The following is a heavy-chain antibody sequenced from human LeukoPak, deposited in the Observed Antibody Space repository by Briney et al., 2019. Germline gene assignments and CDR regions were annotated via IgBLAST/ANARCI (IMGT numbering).Heavy chain of an antibody. Sequence: GGSLRLSCAASGFTFSSYWMSWVRQAPGKGLEWVANIKQDGSEKYYVDSVKGRFTISRDNAKNSLYLQMNSLRAEDTAVYYCASENYGDYGDADYWGQGTLVTVSS. CDR1: GFTFSSYW. CDR2: IKQDGSEK. D-gene: IGHD4-17*01. J-gene: IGHJ4*02. CDR3: ASENYGDYGDADY. V-gene: IGHV3-7*01.